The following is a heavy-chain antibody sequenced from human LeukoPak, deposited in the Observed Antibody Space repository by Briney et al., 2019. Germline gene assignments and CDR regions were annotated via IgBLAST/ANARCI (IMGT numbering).Heavy chain of an antibody. CDR2: INEDGSEK. D-gene: IGHD1/OR15-1a*01. V-gene: IGHV3-7*03. J-gene: IGHJ3*02. CDR1: GLTFSDFW. CDR3: ARGEQSGAFDI. Sequence: GGSLRLSCEASGLTFSDFWMTWVRQAPGKGLEWVANINEDGSEKYYVDSVKGQFTIARDNAKNSVSLQMNSLRAEDTAVYYCARGEQSGAFDIWGQGTMVTVSS.